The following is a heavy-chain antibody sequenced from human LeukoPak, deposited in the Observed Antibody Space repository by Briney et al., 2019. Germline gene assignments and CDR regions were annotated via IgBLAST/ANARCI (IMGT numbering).Heavy chain of an antibody. Sequence: AASVKVSCKASGYTFTGYYMHWVRQAPGQGLEWMGWINPNSGGTNYAQKFQGRVTMTRDTSISTAYMELSRLRSDDTAVYYCARYGSVYGGNSVYNWFDPWGQGTLVTVSS. J-gene: IGHJ5*02. CDR2: INPNSGGT. D-gene: IGHD4-23*01. CDR3: ARYGSVYGGNSVYNWFDP. V-gene: IGHV1-2*02. CDR1: GYTFTGYY.